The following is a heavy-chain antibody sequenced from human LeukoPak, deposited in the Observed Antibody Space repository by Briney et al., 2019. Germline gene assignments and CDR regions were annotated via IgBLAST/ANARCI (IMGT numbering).Heavy chain of an antibody. CDR2: IWYDGSNK. J-gene: IGHJ4*02. D-gene: IGHD3-22*01. CDR1: GFSFSSYG. CDR3: AKGSHYYDSSGYYILDY. V-gene: IGHV3-33*06. Sequence: PGRPLSLSCAASGFSFSSYGMHWVRQAPGKGLEGVAVIWYDGSNKYYADSVKGRFTISRDNSKNTLYLQMNSLRAEDTAVYYCAKGSHYYDSSGYYILDYWGQGTLVTVSS.